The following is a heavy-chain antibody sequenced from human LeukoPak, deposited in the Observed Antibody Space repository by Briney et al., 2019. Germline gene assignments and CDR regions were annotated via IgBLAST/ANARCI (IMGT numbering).Heavy chain of an antibody. CDR1: GFTFSSYG. J-gene: IGHJ6*02. CDR3: ASNYVHYYYYYGMDV. D-gene: IGHD4-11*01. Sequence: PGGSLRLSCAASGFTFSSYGMHWVRQAPGKGLEWVAVISYDGSNKYYADSVKGRFTISRDNSKNTLYLQMNSLRAEDTAVYYCASNYVHYYYYYGMDVWGQGTTVTVSS. V-gene: IGHV3-30*03. CDR2: ISYDGSNK.